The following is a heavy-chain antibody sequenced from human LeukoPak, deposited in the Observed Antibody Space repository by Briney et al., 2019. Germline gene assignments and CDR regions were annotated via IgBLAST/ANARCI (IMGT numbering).Heavy chain of an antibody. CDR2: INPKTGDT. CDR1: GYTFNAYY. CDR3: ARDFEMRWGEGAFDI. V-gene: IGHV1-2*04. J-gene: IGHJ3*02. Sequence: ASVKVSCKAAGYTFNAYYIHWVRQAPGQGLEWMGWINPKTGDTNYAQNFQAWVTMTRDTSITTVYMELSRLTSDDTAVYYCARDFEMRWGEGAFDIWGQGTRVTVSP. D-gene: IGHD3-16*01.